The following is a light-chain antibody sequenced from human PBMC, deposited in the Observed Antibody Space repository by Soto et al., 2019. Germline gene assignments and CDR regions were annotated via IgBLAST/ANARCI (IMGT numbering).Light chain of an antibody. V-gene: IGKV3-20*01. J-gene: IGKJ4*01. CDR2: GAS. CDR3: XXXXXXXT. Sequence: EIVLTQSPGTLSLSPGERATLSCRASQSVSSSYLAWYQQKPGQAPRLLIYGASSRATGIPDRFSGSGSGTDFTLXXXXXXXXDFAVYYCXXXXXXXTFG. CDR1: QSVSSSY.